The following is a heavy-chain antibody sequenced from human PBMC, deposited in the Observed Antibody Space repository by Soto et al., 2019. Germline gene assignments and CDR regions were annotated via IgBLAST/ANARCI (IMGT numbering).Heavy chain of an antibody. J-gene: IGHJ4*02. V-gene: IGHV4-61*01. D-gene: IGHD3-22*01. CDR2: IYYSGIT. CDR1: GGSVSSGSYY. CDR3: ARVVGDSSGYYPDY. Sequence: SETLSLTCTVSGGSVSSGSYYWSWIRQPPGKGLEWIGYIYYSGITNYNPSLKSRVNISVDTSKNQFSLKLSSVTAADTAVYYCARVVGDSSGYYPDYWVQGTLVTVSS.